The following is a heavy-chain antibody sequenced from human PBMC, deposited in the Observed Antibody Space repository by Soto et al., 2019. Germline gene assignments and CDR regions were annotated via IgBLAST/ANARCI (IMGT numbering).Heavy chain of an antibody. V-gene: IGHV4-59*01. CDR2: IYYSGST. Sequence: SETLSLTCTVSGGSISGDYWSWIRQPPGKGLEWIGCIYYSGSTNYNPSLKSRVTMSVDTYKNQFSLKLSSVTAADTAVYYCARERGSIFGVVSNFDYWGQGTPVTVSS. J-gene: IGHJ4*02. CDR3: ARERGSIFGVVSNFDY. CDR1: GGSISGDY. D-gene: IGHD3-3*01.